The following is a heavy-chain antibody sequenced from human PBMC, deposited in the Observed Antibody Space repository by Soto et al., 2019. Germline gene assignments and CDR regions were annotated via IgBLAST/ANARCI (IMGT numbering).Heavy chain of an antibody. CDR2: IIPIFGTA. Sequence: QVQLVQSGAEVKKPGSSVKVSCKASGGTFSSYAISWVRQAPGQGLEWMGGIIPIFGTANYAQKFQGRVTITADEYTSTAYMELSSLRSEDTAVYYCARGGGYDSSGYYEDYYYYGMDVWGQGTTVTVSS. V-gene: IGHV1-69*01. D-gene: IGHD3-22*01. CDR3: ARGGGYDSSGYYEDYYYYGMDV. CDR1: GGTFSSYA. J-gene: IGHJ6*02.